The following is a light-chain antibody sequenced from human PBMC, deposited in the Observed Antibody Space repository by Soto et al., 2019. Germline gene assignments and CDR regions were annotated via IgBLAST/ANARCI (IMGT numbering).Light chain of an antibody. Sequence: DIQMTQSPSILSASVGDRVAITCRANESISNWLAWYQQKPGKAPQVLIYDASRLESGVPVRFSGSGSGTEFTRTISSLQPDDLATYYCQQYKSYSYTFGQGTNLE. CDR3: QQYKSYSYT. V-gene: IGKV1-5*01. CDR2: DAS. CDR1: ESISNW. J-gene: IGKJ2*01.